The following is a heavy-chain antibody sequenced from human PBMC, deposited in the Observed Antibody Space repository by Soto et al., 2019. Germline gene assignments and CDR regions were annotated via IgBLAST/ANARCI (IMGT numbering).Heavy chain of an antibody. D-gene: IGHD6-19*01. CDR3: AKGNSSWVYWFGP. CDR1: GYTFTAPY. J-gene: IGHJ5*02. V-gene: IGHV1-2*02. Sequence: ASVKVSCKASGYTFTAPYLHWVRKAPGEGLEWMGWINPTTGATRYAQKFQGRVTMTRDTSMSTAYLEVRSLRPDDTAVYYCAKGNSSWVYWFGPQGHGNLVTVSS. CDR2: INPTTGAT.